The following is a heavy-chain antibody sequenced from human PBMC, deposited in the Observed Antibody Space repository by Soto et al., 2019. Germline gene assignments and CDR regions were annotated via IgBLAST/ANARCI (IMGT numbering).Heavy chain of an antibody. CDR3: AKVLYASESLDSQEAPYGMDV. J-gene: IGHJ6*02. CDR2: LWFDGSNE. D-gene: IGHD3-10*01. V-gene: IGHV3-33*06. Sequence: GGSLRLSCAASGFPFSRYDMHWVRQAPGKGLEWVAVLWFDGSNEYYADSVQGRFTISRDNSKNTLYLQMDSLRAEDTAVYYCAKVLYASESLDSQEAPYGMDVWGQGTTVTVTS. CDR1: GFPFSRYD.